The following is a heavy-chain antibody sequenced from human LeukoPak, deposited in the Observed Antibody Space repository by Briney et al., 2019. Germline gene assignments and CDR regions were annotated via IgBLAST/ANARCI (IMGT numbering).Heavy chain of an antibody. Sequence: PGGSLRLSCAASGFTFSSYAMSWVRQAPGKGLEWVSTISGSGVSTYYADSVKGRFTISRDNAKNSLYLQMNSLRAEDTAVYYCARPPPRIAAAGTDYYYDSSGYYGDAFDIWGQGTMVTVSS. D-gene: IGHD3-22*01. CDR2: ISGSGVST. CDR3: ARPPPRIAAAGTDYYYDSSGYYGDAFDI. J-gene: IGHJ3*02. CDR1: GFTFSSYA. V-gene: IGHV3-23*01.